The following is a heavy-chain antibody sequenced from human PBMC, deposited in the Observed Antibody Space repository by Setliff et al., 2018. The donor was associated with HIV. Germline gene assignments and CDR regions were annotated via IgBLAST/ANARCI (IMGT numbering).Heavy chain of an antibody. D-gene: IGHD3-22*01. CDR2: IYHNGIT. CDR1: GGSLTGSF. Sequence: SETLSLTCAVYGGSLTGSFWTWIRQPPGKGLEWIGFIYHNGITYYNPSLKSRVTISVDTSQNQFSLKLSSVTAADTAMYHCARVYYFDSSGYYQRGDVFDIWGQGTMVTVSS. V-gene: IGHV4-34*01. CDR3: ARVYYFDSSGYYQRGDVFDI. J-gene: IGHJ3*02.